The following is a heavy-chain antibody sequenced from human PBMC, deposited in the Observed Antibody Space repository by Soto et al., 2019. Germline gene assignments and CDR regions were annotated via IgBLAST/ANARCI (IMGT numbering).Heavy chain of an antibody. V-gene: IGHV5-51*01. CDR3: ARTDDSGSPGGYYYGMDV. CDR1: GYSFTSYW. CDR2: IYPGDSDT. Sequence: LGESLKISCKGSGYSFTSYWIGWVRQMPGKGLEWMGIIYPGDSDTRYSPSFQGQVTISADKSISTAYLQWSSLKASDTAMYYCARTDDSGSPGGYYYGMDVWGQGTTVTVSS. D-gene: IGHD1-26*01. J-gene: IGHJ6*02.